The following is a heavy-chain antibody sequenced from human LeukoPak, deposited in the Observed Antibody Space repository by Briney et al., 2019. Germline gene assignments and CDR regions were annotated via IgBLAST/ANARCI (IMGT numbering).Heavy chain of an antibody. Sequence: GGSLRLSCAVSGFNFRDHWMDWVRQAPGKGLEWVGHIKNDGSETYYLDPLKGRFSISRDNTNNALYLQMNSLRVEDTAVYYCVKNDGWFHLAQWGQGTLVTVSS. D-gene: IGHD6-19*01. CDR2: IKNDGSET. CDR1: GFNFRDHW. V-gene: IGHV3-7*03. J-gene: IGHJ4*02. CDR3: VKNDGWFHLAQ.